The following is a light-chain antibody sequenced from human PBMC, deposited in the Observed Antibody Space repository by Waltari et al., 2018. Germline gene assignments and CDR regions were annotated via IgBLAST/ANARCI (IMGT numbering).Light chain of an antibody. J-gene: IGLJ2*01. CDR1: SSNIGAGFD. V-gene: IGLV1-40*01. CDR3: QSYDSSLSEGV. Sequence: QSVLTQPPSVSGAPGQRVTIPCTGSSSNIGAGFDVHWYQHLPGTAPKLLIYGNTNRPSGVPDRFSGSKSGTSASLAITGLQAEDEADYYCQSYDSSLSEGVFGGGTKLTVL. CDR2: GNT.